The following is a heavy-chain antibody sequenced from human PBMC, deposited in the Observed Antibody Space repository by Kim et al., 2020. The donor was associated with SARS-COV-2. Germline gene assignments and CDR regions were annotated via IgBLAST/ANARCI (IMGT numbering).Heavy chain of an antibody. Sequence: STSVQGQVAISADKSNSTVYLQWSSLKAADTAMYYCARGGVGGYFDCLDYWGQGTLVTVSS. J-gene: IGHJ4*02. D-gene: IGHD3-9*01. CDR3: ARGGVGGYFDCLDY. V-gene: IGHV5-51*01.